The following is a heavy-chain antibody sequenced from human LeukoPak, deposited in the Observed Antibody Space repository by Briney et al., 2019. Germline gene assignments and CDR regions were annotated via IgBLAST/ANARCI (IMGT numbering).Heavy chain of an antibody. J-gene: IGHJ6*02. Sequence: PSDTLSLTCGVYGGPFSGYYWSWIRQPPGKGLEWIGEINHSGSTNYNPSLKSRVTISVDTSKNQFSLKLSSVTAADTAVYYCARLSYDILTGYPSLRYYYYGMDVWGQGTTVTVSS. D-gene: IGHD3-9*01. V-gene: IGHV4-34*01. CDR3: ARLSYDILTGYPSLRYYYYGMDV. CDR2: INHSGST. CDR1: GGPFSGYY.